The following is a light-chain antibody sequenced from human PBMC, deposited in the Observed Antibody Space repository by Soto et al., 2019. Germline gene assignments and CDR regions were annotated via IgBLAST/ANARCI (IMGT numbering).Light chain of an antibody. Sequence: QSALTQPASVSGSPGQSITISCTGTGSDVGSYNLVSWYQQHPGKAPRLMIYEGSKRPSGVSNRFSGSKSGNTASLTISGLQSEDESDYYCCSYAGSSTPYVFGTGTKLTVL. J-gene: IGLJ1*01. CDR3: CSYAGSSTPYV. V-gene: IGLV2-23*01. CDR2: EGS. CDR1: GSDVGSYNL.